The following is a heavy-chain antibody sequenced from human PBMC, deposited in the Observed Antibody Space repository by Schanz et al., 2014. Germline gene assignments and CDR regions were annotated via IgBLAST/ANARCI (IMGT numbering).Heavy chain of an antibody. Sequence: QVQLVQSGGEVKTPGASVKVSCKASGYTFTRSVISWVRQAPGQGLEWMGWIGGSDGNTNFAQKFQGRVTMTTDKSTSTVYMELRSLTSDDSAVYYCARDRDQWDGNYLDYWGQGTLVTVSS. CDR3: ARDRDQWDGNYLDY. V-gene: IGHV1-18*01. CDR2: IGGSDGNT. J-gene: IGHJ4*02. CDR1: GYTFTRSV. D-gene: IGHD1-26*01.